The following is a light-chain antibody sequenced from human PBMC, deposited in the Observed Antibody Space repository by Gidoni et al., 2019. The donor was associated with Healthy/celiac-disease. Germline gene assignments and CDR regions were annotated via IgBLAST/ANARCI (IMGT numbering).Light chain of an antibody. CDR3: QKSYSTPQT. J-gene: IGKJ1*01. CDR1: QSISSY. CDR2: AAS. V-gene: IGKV1-39*01. Sequence: DIQMPQSPSSLSASVGDRVTITCRASQSISSYLNWYQQKPGKAPKLLIYAASSLQSGVPSRFSGSGSGTDFTITISSLQPEDFATYDCQKSYSTPQTFGQGTKVEIK.